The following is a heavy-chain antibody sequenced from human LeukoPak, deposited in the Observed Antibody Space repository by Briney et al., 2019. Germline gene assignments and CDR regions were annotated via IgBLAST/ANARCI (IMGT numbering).Heavy chain of an antibody. Sequence: ASVKVSCKAPGYTFTSYGVSWVRQAPGQGLEWMGWISVYNGNTDYAQNLQGRVTLTTDTSTSTAYMELRSLGSDDTAVYYCARKGPPGAAAGTGYFQHWGQGTLVTVSS. CDR1: GYTFTSYG. CDR3: ARKGPPGAAAGTGYFQH. CDR2: ISVYNGNT. V-gene: IGHV1-18*01. D-gene: IGHD6-13*01. J-gene: IGHJ1*01.